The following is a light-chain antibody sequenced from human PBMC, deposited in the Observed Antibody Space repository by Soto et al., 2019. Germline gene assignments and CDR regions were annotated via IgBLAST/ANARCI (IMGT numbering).Light chain of an antibody. Sequence: EIVLTQSPGTLSLSPGERATLSCRASQGLSSSYLVWYQQKPGRAPRLLIYGASTRATGIPDRFSGSGSGTEFTLTISRLQSEDFAVYYCQQYNNWTPWTLGQGTKVDIK. CDR2: GAS. J-gene: IGKJ1*01. CDR3: QQYNNWTPWT. CDR1: QGLSSSY. V-gene: IGKV3-20*01.